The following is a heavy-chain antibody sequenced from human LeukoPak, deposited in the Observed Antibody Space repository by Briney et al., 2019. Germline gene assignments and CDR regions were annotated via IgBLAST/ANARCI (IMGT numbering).Heavy chain of an antibody. CDR3: ATGKYSSVKFDY. J-gene: IGHJ4*02. D-gene: IGHD6-19*01. CDR2: IIPILGIA. V-gene: IGHV1-69*04. Sequence: SVKVSCKASGGTFSSYAMSWVRQAPGQGLEWMGRIIPILGIANYAQKFQGRVTITADKSTSTAYMELSSLRSEDTAVYYCATGKYSSVKFDYWGQGTLVTVSS. CDR1: GGTFSSYA.